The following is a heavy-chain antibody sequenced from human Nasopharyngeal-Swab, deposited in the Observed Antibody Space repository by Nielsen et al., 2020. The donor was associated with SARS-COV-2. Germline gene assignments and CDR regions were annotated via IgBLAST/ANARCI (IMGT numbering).Heavy chain of an antibody. V-gene: IGHV1-46*01. J-gene: IGHJ4*02. D-gene: IGHD2-15*01. CDR2: INPSGGST. Sequence: WVRQAPGQGLEWMGIINPSGGSTSYAQKFQGRVTMTRDTSTSTVYMELSSLRSEDTAVYYCARDKHPRDCSGGSCYLLDYWGQGTLVT. CDR3: ARDKHPRDCSGGSCYLLDY.